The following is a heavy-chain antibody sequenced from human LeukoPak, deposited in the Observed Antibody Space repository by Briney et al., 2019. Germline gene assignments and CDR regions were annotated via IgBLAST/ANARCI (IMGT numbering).Heavy chain of an antibody. CDR3: AKDQGLSSGWSWGTFDY. D-gene: IGHD6-19*01. V-gene: IGHV3-30*18. Sequence: GRSLRLSCAASGFTFSSYGMHWVRQAPGKGLEWVAVISYDGSNKYYADSVKGRFTISRDNSKNTLYLQMNSLRAEDTAVYYCAKDQGLSSGWSWGTFDYWGQGTLVTVSS. CDR2: ISYDGSNK. J-gene: IGHJ4*02. CDR1: GFTFSSYG.